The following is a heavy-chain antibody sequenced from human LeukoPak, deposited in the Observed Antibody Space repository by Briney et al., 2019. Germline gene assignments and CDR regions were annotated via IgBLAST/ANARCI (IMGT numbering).Heavy chain of an antibody. CDR3: ARAGVIQRYDIDY. Sequence: SETLSLTCTVSGGSISSDYWSWIRQPPGKGLEWIGYIYYSGSTNYNPSLKSRVTISVDTSKNQFSLKLSSVTAADTAVYYCARAGVIQRYDIDYWGQGTLVTVSS. D-gene: IGHD3-16*02. CDR1: GGSISSDY. CDR2: IYYSGST. J-gene: IGHJ4*02. V-gene: IGHV4-59*01.